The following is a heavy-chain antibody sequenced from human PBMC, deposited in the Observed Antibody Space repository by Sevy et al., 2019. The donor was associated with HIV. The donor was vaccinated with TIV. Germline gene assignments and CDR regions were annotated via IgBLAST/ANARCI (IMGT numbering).Heavy chain of an antibody. J-gene: IGHJ3*01. CDR3: AKALNPALESMIEVVLRTLKGFDV. Sequence: GGSLRLSCAASGFTFNTHAMTWVRQAPGKGLEWVSVISGPGLSTYYADSVKGRFNISRDNSKNTLYLQMNSLRADDTGTYYCAKALNPALESMIEVVLRTLKGFDVWGQGTMVTVSS. CDR2: ISGPGLST. D-gene: IGHD3-22*01. V-gene: IGHV3-23*01. CDR1: GFTFNTHA.